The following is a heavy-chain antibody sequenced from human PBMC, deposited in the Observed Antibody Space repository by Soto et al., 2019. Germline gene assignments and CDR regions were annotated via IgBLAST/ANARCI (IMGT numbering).Heavy chain of an antibody. Sequence: QVQLVQSGPEVKKPGASVKVSCKASGYTFTTYGISWVRQAPGQGLEWMGWISGYNGQTNYAQKFRGRVTITTDTSTSTAYMELRGLRSADTAMYCCARDGRKELWVEGRNAMDAWGQGTTVTVSS. CDR1: GYTFTTYG. V-gene: IGHV1-18*01. CDR2: ISGYNGQT. D-gene: IGHD5-18*01. CDR3: ARDGRKELWVEGRNAMDA. J-gene: IGHJ6*02.